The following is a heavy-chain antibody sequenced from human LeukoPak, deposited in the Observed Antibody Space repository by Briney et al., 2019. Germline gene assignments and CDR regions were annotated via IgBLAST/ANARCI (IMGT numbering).Heavy chain of an antibody. CDR3: ARGGIAAAGIDY. CDR1: GGSFSGYY. D-gene: IGHD6-13*01. J-gene: IGHJ4*02. CDR2: INHSGST. Sequence: SETLSLTCAVYGGSFSGYYWGWIRQPPGKGLEWIGEINHSGSTNYNPSLKSRVTISVDTSKNQFSLKLSSVTAADTAVYYCARGGIAAAGIDYWGQGTLVTVSS. V-gene: IGHV4-34*01.